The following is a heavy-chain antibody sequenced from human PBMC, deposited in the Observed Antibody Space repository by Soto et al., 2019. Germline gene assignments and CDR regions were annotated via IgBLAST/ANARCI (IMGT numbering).Heavy chain of an antibody. CDR1: GFTFSSYA. D-gene: IGHD4-17*01. V-gene: IGHV3-23*01. CDR2: ISGSGLST. Sequence: SLRLSCAAFGFTFSSYAMSWVRQAPGKGLEWVSGISGSGLSTNYADSVKGRFTISRDNSKNTLYLQMNSLRAEDTAVYYCAKMTTRRFDYWGQGTLVTVSS. J-gene: IGHJ4*02. CDR3: AKMTTRRFDY.